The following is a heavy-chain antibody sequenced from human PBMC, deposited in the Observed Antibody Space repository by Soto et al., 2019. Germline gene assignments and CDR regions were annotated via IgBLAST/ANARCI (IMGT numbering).Heavy chain of an antibody. Sequence: PGGSLRLSCAASGFTFSDYYMSWIRQAPGKGLEWVSYISSSGSTIYYADSVKGRFTISRDNAKNSLYLQMNSLRAEDTAVYYCARDPDIVVVPELDPRTTTYYFDYWGQGTLVTVSS. J-gene: IGHJ4*02. D-gene: IGHD2-2*01. CDR1: GFTFSDYY. CDR2: ISSSGSTI. CDR3: ARDPDIVVVPELDPRTTTYYFDY. V-gene: IGHV3-11*01.